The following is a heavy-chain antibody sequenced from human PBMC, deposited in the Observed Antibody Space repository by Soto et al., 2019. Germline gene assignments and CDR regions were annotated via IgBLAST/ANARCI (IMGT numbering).Heavy chain of an antibody. CDR1: GFIFDDFT. CDR2: INWDGRIA. Sequence: PGGSLRLSCAASGFIFDDFTMHWVRLVPGKGLQWVSYINWDGRIAMYADSVKGRFTISRDKTNNHLYLQMNSLRSDDTALYYGAKDEGAAVESPGDWGHGTLVTVS. CDR3: AKDEGAAVESPGD. V-gene: IGHV3-43*01. D-gene: IGHD6-13*01. J-gene: IGHJ4*01.